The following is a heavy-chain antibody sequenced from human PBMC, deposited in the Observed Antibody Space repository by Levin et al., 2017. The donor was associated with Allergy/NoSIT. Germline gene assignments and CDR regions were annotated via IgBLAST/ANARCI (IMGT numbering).Heavy chain of an antibody. CDR2: IHYSGST. CDR3: ARDRGRDSSMDV. CDR1: GGSVSGPY. D-gene: IGHD1-26*01. V-gene: IGHV4-59*02. J-gene: IGHJ6*02. Sequence: SPTLSLTCSVSGGSVSGPYWSWIRQPPGKGLEWIGYIHYSGSTNDNPSLKGRATISVDTSKNQLSLNLSSVTAADTAVYYCARDRGRDSSMDVWGQGTTVTVSS.